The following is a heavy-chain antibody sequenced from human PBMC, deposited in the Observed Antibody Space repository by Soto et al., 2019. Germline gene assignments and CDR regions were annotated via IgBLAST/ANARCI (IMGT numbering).Heavy chain of an antibody. V-gene: IGHV4-31*03. J-gene: IGHJ4*02. D-gene: IGHD6-6*01. Sequence: PSETLSLTCTVSGGSITSGGHYWSWIRQRPGKGLEWIGIIYYSGSTSYHPSLNSRVTISLDTSKNQFSLKLSSVTAADTAVYYCAGHYSSSWVYNYWGQGTLVTVSS. CDR3: AGHYSSSWVYNY. CDR1: GGSITSGGHY. CDR2: IYYSGST.